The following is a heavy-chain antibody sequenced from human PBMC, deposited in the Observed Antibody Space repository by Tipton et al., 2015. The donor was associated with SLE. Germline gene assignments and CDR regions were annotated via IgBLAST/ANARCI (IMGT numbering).Heavy chain of an antibody. D-gene: IGHD6-13*01. CDR3: ARVPPFMSIAAARGDYYYMDV. CDR2: IYYSGST. J-gene: IGHJ6*03. Sequence: TLSLTCTVSGGSISSYYWSWIRQPPGKGLVWIGYIYYSGSTNYNPPLQSRVTISVDTPTNQFSLKLSSVTAADTVVYYCARVPPFMSIAAARGDYYYMDVWGKGTTVTVSS. V-gene: IGHV4-59*01. CDR1: GGSISSYY.